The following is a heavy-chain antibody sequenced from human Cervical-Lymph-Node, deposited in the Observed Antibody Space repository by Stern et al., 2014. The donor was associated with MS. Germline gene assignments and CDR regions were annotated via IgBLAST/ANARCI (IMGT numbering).Heavy chain of an antibody. CDR2: ISTDGSAT. Sequence: VQLVESGGGVVQPGRSLRLSCAASGFTFSNFAMNWFRQSPDKGLQWLAAISTDGSATNYADSVKGRFTISRDNSKDTLYLEMNSLTADDTAVFYCARDLGYWGQGTLVTVSS. CDR1: GFTFSNFA. J-gene: IGHJ4*02. V-gene: IGHV3-30-3*01. CDR3: ARDLGY.